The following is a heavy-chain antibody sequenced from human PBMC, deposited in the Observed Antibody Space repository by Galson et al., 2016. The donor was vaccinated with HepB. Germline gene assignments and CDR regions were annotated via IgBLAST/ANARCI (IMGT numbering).Heavy chain of an antibody. CDR3: ARDLVDSSGWVDY. CDR1: GYIFTNHA. D-gene: IGHD6-19*01. J-gene: IGHJ4*02. CDR2: IDTKNGNT. V-gene: IGHV1-18*04. Sequence: SVKVSCKASGYIFTNHAFSWVRQAPGQSLEWMGWIDTKNGNTVYERKPQGRVTMTTDTSTNTAYMELTSLRSDDTAVYYCARDLVDSSGWVDYWGQGTLFTVSS.